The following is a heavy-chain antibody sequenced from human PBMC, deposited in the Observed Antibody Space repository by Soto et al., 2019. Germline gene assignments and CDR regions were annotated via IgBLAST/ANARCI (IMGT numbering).Heavy chain of an antibody. Sequence: GESLKISCKGSGYSFTSYWIGWVRQMPGKGLEWMGIIYPGDSDTRYSPSFQGQVTISADKSISTAYLQWSSLKASDTAMYYCARHGGSSVTLYYYYGMDVWGQGTTVTVSS. D-gene: IGHD2-15*01. CDR3: ARHGGSSVTLYYYYGMDV. J-gene: IGHJ6*02. CDR2: IYPGDSDT. V-gene: IGHV5-51*01. CDR1: GYSFTSYW.